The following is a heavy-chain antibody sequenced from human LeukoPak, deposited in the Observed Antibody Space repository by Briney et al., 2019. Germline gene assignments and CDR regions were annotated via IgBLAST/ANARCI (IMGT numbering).Heavy chain of an antibody. V-gene: IGHV3-53*01. CDR1: GFTVSSNY. CDR2: IYSGGST. J-gene: IGHJ6*02. D-gene: IGHD1-26*01. Sequence: GGSLRLSCAASGFTVSSNYMSWVRQAPGKGLERVSVIYSGGSTYYADSVKGRFTISRDNSKNTLYLQMNSLRAEDTAVYYCARRPSGNYYYYGMDVWGQGTTVTVSS. CDR3: ARRPSGNYYYYGMDV.